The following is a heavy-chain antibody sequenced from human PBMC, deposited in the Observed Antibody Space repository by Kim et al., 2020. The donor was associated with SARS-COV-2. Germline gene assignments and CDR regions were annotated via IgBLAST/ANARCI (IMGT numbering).Heavy chain of an antibody. CDR1: GGSFSGYY. J-gene: IGHJ4*02. Sequence: SETLSLTCAVYGGSFSGYYWSWIRQPPGKGLEWIGEINHSGSTNYNPSLKSRVTISVDTSKNQFSLKLSSVTAADTAVYYCARGGKQYSSGWHRSLDYWGQGTLVTVSS. CDR2: INHSGST. V-gene: IGHV4-34*01. CDR3: ARGGKQYSSGWHRSLDY. D-gene: IGHD6-19*01.